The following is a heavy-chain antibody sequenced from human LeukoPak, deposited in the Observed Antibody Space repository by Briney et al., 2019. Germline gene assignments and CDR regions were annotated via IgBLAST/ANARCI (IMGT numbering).Heavy chain of an antibody. Sequence: GGSLRLSCAASGFTFSSYAMSWVRQAPGKGLEWVSAISGSGGSTYYADSVKGRFTISRDNSKNTLYLQMNSLRAEDTAVYYCAKRGYDYVWGSYYYYYYMDVWGKGTTVTVSS. D-gene: IGHD3-16*01. CDR2: ISGSGGST. CDR1: GFTFSSYA. CDR3: AKRGYDYVWGSYYYYYYMDV. V-gene: IGHV3-23*01. J-gene: IGHJ6*03.